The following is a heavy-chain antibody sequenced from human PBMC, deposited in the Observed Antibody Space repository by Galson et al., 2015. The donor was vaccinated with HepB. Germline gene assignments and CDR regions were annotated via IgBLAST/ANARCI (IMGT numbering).Heavy chain of an antibody. CDR1: GYTFTSYA. CDR3: ARRAVTFGGVHFDY. CDR2: INAGNGNT. D-gene: IGHD3-16*01. Sequence: SVKVSCKASGYTFTSYAMHWVRQAPGQRLEWMGWINAGNGNTKYSQKFQGRVTITRDTSASTAYMELSSLRSEDTAVYYCARRAVTFGGVHFDYWGQGTLVTVSS. J-gene: IGHJ4*02. V-gene: IGHV1-3*01.